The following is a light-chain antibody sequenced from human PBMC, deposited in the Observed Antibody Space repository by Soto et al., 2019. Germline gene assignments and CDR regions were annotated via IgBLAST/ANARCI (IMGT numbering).Light chain of an antibody. J-gene: IGKJ3*01. CDR2: DAS. CDR1: QSVSYW. Sequence: DIHMTQSPSTLSASVGDRVTITCRASQSVSYWLAWYQQKPGKAPKLLIHDASSLESGVPSRFRGGGSGQEFTLTISGLQPDDFATYYSQLYGFSFGPGTKVEMK. V-gene: IGKV1-5*01. CDR3: QLYGFS.